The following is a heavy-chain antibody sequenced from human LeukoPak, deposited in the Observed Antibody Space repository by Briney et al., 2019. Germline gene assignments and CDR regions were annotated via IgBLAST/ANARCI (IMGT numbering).Heavy chain of an antibody. J-gene: IGHJ4*02. D-gene: IGHD6-19*01. V-gene: IGHV3-23*01. Sequence: GGSLRLSCAASGFTFSSYAMSWVRQAPGKGLEWVSAISGSGGSTYYADSVKGRFTISRDNSENTLYLQTNSLRAEDTAVYYCAKDLGYSSGWPIWGQGTLVTVSS. CDR3: AKDLGYSSGWPI. CDR1: GFTFSSYA. CDR2: ISGSGGST.